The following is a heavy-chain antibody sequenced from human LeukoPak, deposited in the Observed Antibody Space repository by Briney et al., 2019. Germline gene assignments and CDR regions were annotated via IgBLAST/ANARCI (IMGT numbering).Heavy chain of an antibody. CDR1: RGTFSSYA. J-gene: IGHJ3*02. CDR3: ARPRAVAGLNDAFDI. V-gene: IGHV1-69*05. CDR2: IIPIFGTA. Sequence: SVKVSCKASRGTFSSYAISWVRQAPGQGLEWMGGIIPIFGTANYAQKFQGRVTITTDESTSTAYMELSSLRSEDAAVYYCARPRAVAGLNDAFDIWGQGTMVTVSS. D-gene: IGHD6-19*01.